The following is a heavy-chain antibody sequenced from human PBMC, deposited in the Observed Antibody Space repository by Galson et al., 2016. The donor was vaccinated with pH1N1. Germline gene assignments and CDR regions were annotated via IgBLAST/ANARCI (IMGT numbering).Heavy chain of an antibody. CDR3: ARETPYSSGWGYYYGMDV. CDR1: GFTFSTYA. Sequence: SLRLSCAASGFTFSTYAMHWVRQAPGKGLEWVALTSYDGSNKYYADSVKGRFTISRDNSKNTLYLEMNSLRAEDTAVYDCARETPYSSGWGYYYGMDVWGQGTTVTVSS. D-gene: IGHD6-19*01. J-gene: IGHJ6*02. V-gene: IGHV3-30-3*01. CDR2: TSYDGSNK.